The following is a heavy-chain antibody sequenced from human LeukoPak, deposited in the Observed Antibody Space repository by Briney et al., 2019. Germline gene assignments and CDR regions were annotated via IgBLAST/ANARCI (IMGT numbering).Heavy chain of an antibody. J-gene: IGHJ3*01. Sequence: PGGSLRLSCVASGISFTGDWMSWVRQAPGKGLEWVANIKYDGSAKYYADSVKGRFTISRDNAKKSLYLQMDSLRVEDTAVYYCARKNSFDFWGQGTMVTVSS. CDR2: IKYDGSAK. CDR1: GISFTGDW. V-gene: IGHV3-7*01. CDR3: ARKNSFDF.